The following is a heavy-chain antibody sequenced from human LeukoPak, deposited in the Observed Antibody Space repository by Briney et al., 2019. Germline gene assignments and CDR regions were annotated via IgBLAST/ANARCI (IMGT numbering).Heavy chain of an antibody. CDR2: IYYSGST. Sequence: SETLSPTCSVSGGSISSGGYYWSWIRQHPGKGLEWIGYIYYSGSTYYNPSLKSRVTISVDTSKNQFSLKLSSVTAADTAVYYCARVPHRMYFDYWGQGTLVTVSS. CDR1: GGSISSGGYY. D-gene: IGHD2-15*01. CDR3: ARVPHRMYFDY. J-gene: IGHJ4*02. V-gene: IGHV4-31*03.